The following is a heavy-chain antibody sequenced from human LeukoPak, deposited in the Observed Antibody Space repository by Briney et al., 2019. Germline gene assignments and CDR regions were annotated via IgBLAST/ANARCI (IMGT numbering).Heavy chain of an antibody. J-gene: IGHJ4*02. V-gene: IGHV4-39*01. CDR3: ASRVYYDSRFDY. CDR1: GGSISSSSYY. CDR2: IYYSGST. Sequence: SETLSLTCTVSGGSISSSSYYWGWIRQHPGKGLEWIGSIYYSGSTYYNPSLKSRVTISVDTSKNQFSLKLSSVTAADTAVYYCASRVYYDSRFDYWGQGTLVTVSS. D-gene: IGHD3-22*01.